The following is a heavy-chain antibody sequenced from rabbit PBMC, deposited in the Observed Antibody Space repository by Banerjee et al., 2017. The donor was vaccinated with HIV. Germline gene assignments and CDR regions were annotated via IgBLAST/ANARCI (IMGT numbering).Heavy chain of an antibody. CDR3: ARVTVGGGGHFDP. CDR2: IYTGSSGTT. D-gene: IGHD5-1*01. V-gene: IGHV1S45*01. J-gene: IGHJ2*01. Sequence: QEQLEESGGDLVKPEGSLTLTCTASGFSFSSSYWICWVRQAPGKGLEWIACIYTGSSGTTRYASWAKGRFTISKTSSTTVTLQMTSLTAADTATYFCARVTVGGGGHFDPWGQGTLVTVS. CDR1: GFSFSSSYW.